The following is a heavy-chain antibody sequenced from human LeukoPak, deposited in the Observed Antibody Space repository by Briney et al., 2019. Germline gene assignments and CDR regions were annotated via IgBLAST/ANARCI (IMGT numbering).Heavy chain of an antibody. V-gene: IGHV4-31*03. CDR3: ARGRAGYDSSGYYP. CDR2: IYYSGST. D-gene: IGHD3-22*01. Sequence: SETLSLTCTVSGGSISSGGYYWSWIRQHPGKGLEWIGYIYYSGSTYYNPSLKSRVTISVDTSKNQFSLNLSSVTAADTAVYYCARGRAGYDSSGYYPWGQGTLVTVSS. CDR1: GGSISSGGYY. J-gene: IGHJ5*02.